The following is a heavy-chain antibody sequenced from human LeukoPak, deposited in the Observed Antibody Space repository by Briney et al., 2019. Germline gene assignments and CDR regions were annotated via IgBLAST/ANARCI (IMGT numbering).Heavy chain of an antibody. D-gene: IGHD3-10*01. CDR1: GGSISSYC. CDR2: ICSSGST. Sequence: PSETLSLTCTVSGGSISSYCWIWIRQPAGKGLEWIGRICSSGSTIYNPFLKSRVTMSLDMSNNQFSLKLSSVTAADTAVYYCARDRGSDGSDQLDHWGQGTLVTVSS. V-gene: IGHV4-4*07. CDR3: ARDRGSDGSDQLDH. J-gene: IGHJ5*02.